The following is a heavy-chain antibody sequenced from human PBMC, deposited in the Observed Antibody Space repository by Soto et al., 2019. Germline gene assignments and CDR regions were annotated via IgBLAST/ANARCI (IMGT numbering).Heavy chain of an antibody. V-gene: IGHV3-30*18. CDR3: AKDERYSYGQHFDY. Sequence: QVQLVESGGGVVQPGRSLRLSCAASGFTFSIYGMHWVRQAPGKGLEWVAVISYDGSNKYYADSVKGRFTISRDNSKNTLYLQMNSLRAEDTAVYYCAKDERYSYGQHFDYWGQGTLVTVSS. D-gene: IGHD5-18*01. CDR1: GFTFSIYG. J-gene: IGHJ4*02. CDR2: ISYDGSNK.